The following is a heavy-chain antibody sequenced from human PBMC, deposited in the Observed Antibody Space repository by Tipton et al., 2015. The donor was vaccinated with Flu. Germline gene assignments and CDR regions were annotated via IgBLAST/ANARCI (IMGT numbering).Heavy chain of an antibody. CDR3: ARDGPEWNYFAYMDV. V-gene: IGHV3-33*01. D-gene: IGHD1-7*01. J-gene: IGHJ6*03. Sequence: SLRLSCAASEFTFSSYGMHWVRQAPGKGLEWVAFIWYDGIDKYYADFVKGRFTISRDNSKNTLYLQMNSLRAEDTAIYYCARDGPEWNYFAYMDVWGKGTTVTVSS. CDR2: IWYDGIDK. CDR1: EFTFSSYG.